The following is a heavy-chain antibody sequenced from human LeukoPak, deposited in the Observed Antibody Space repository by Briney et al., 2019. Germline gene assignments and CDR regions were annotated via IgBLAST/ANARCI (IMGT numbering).Heavy chain of an antibody. Sequence: SETLSLTCTVSGGSISSSSYYWGWIRQPPGKGLEWIGSIYHSGSTYYNPSLKSRVTISVDTSKNQFSLKLSSVTAADTAVYYCAREGGGGHNWFDPWGQGTLVTVSS. D-gene: IGHD4-23*01. CDR2: IYHSGST. CDR1: GGSISSSSYY. CDR3: AREGGGGHNWFDP. J-gene: IGHJ5*02. V-gene: IGHV4-39*07.